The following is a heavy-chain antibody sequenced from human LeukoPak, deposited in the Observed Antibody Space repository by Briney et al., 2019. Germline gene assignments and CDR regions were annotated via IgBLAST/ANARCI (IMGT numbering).Heavy chain of an antibody. V-gene: IGHV4-31*03. J-gene: IGHJ4*02. CDR2: IFYNGRS. Sequence: PSETLSLTCTVSGASISSGGYYWNWIRQHPGTDLEWIGYIFYNGRSYYNPSLKSRVTMTVNTSKNQFSLKLSSVTAADTAVYYCARGPDSSGYYQEPGFDFWGQGTLVTVSS. CDR1: GASISSGGYY. D-gene: IGHD3-22*01. CDR3: ARGPDSSGYYQEPGFDF.